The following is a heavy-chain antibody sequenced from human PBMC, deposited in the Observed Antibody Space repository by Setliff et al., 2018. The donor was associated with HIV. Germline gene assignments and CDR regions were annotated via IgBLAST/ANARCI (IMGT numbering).Heavy chain of an antibody. CDR2: IYTSRGT. D-gene: IGHD3-22*01. CDR3: AKSNPNYYDSSGYYAPWFD. V-gene: IGHV4-4*09. Sequence: SETLSLTCTVSGGSISGYHWNWLRQTPGKGLEWIGYIYTSRGTNYNHSLRTRVIISVDTSNQFSLKLSSVTAADAAVYYCAKSNPNYYDSSGYYAPWFDWGQGTLVTVSS. CDR1: GGSISGYH. J-gene: IGHJ4*02.